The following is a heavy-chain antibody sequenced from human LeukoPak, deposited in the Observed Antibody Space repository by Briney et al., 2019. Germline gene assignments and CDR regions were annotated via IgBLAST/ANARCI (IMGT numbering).Heavy chain of an antibody. D-gene: IGHD6-13*01. V-gene: IGHV3-74*01. CDR2: INSDGSIT. CDR3: AGGISATGGG. CDR1: GFTFSTYW. J-gene: IGHJ3*01. Sequence: PGGSLRLSCAASGFTFSTYWMHWVRQVPGKGLVWVSRINSDGSITTYADSVKGRFTISRDNAKNTLYLQMKSLRVEDTAVYYCAGGISATGGGWGQGTMVTVSS.